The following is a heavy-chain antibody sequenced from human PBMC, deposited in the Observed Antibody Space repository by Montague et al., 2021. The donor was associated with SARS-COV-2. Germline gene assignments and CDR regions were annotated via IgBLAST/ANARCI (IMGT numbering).Heavy chain of an antibody. CDR2: INSDGSST. CDR1: GFTSSSYW. CDR3: ARVYYDFWSGSTANWYYGMDV. D-gene: IGHD3-3*01. V-gene: IGHV3-74*01. Sequence: SLRLSCAASGFTSSSYWMHWVRQAPGKGLVWVSRINSDGSSTSXXXSXXXRFXISRDNAKNTLYLQMNSLRAEDTAVYYCARVYYDFWSGSTANWYYGMDVWGQGTTVTVSS. J-gene: IGHJ6*02.